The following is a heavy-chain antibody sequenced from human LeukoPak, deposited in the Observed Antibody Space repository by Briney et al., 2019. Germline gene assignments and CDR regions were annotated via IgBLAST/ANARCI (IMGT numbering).Heavy chain of an antibody. CDR3: ARVAGRLVIIPAAREVNS. Sequence: GGSLRLSCAASGFTFSSYSVNWVRQAPGKGLEWVSSISSSSSYIYYADSVKGRFTISRDNAKNSLYLQMNSLRAEDTAVYYCARVAGRLVIIPAAREVNSWGQGTLVTVSS. D-gene: IGHD2-2*01. CDR1: GFTFSSYS. CDR2: ISSSSSYI. J-gene: IGHJ4*02. V-gene: IGHV3-21*04.